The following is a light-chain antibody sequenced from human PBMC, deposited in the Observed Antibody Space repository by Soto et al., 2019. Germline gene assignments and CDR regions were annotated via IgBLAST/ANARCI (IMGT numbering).Light chain of an antibody. CDR3: QQSYTTPWT. J-gene: IGKJ1*01. Sequence: DIQVTQSPSSLSASVGDRVTITCRASQSISTYLNWYQQTSGEAPNLLIYGASSLQSGVPSRFTGSGSGTDFTLTISSLQPEDFATYHCQQSYTTPWTFGQGTKVEIK. V-gene: IGKV1-39*01. CDR1: QSISTY. CDR2: GAS.